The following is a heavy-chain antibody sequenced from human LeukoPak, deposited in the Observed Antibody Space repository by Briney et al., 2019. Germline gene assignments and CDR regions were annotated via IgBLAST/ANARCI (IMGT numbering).Heavy chain of an antibody. J-gene: IGHJ5*02. CDR2: ISGSGGST. D-gene: IGHD6-19*01. V-gene: IGHV3-23*01. Sequence: PSETLSLTCTVSGGSISSSSYYWGWIRQPPGKGLEWVSAISGSGGSTYYADSVKGRFTISRDNSKNTLYLQMNSLRAEDTAVYYCARVSRGYSSGWFDPAYNWFDPWGQGTLVTVSS. CDR1: GGSISSSSYY. CDR3: ARVSRGYSSGWFDPAYNWFDP.